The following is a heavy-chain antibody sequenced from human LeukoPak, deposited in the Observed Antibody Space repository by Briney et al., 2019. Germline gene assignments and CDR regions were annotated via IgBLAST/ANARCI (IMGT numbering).Heavy chain of an antibody. CDR3: AKGLRSASYYFDY. V-gene: IGHV3-23*01. CDR1: GFTFSSYE. Sequence: ETGGSLRLSCAASGFTFSSYEMNWVRQAPGKGLEWVSLISSSGDNTYYADSVKGRFTISRDNSKNTLYLQMNSLRAEDTAVYYCAKGLRSASYYFDYWGQGTLVTVSS. CDR2: ISSSGDNT. D-gene: IGHD4-17*01. J-gene: IGHJ4*02.